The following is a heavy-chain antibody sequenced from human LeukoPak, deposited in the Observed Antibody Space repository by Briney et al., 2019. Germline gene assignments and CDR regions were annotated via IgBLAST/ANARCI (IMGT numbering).Heavy chain of an antibody. CDR3: ARERECSTSCAFDS. D-gene: IGHD2-2*01. CDR1: GFTFKSYS. CDR2: ISGSSKYI. J-gene: IGHJ4*02. V-gene: IGHV3-21*01. Sequence: GGSLRLSCAASGFTFKSYSMNWVRQAPGKGLEWVSSISGSSKYIYYAGSVKGRFTITRDTARNSLYLQMNSLRGDDTAVYYCARERECSTSCAFDSWGQGTLVTVSS.